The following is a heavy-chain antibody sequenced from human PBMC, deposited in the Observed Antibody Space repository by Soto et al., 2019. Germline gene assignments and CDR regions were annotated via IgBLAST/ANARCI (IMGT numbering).Heavy chain of an antibody. Sequence: GGSLRLSCAASGFTFSSYSMNWVRQAPGKGLEWVSSISSSSSYIYYADSVKGRFTISRDNAKNSLYLQMNSLRAEDTAVYYCARYRRSGYDFYYYYYGMDVWGQGTTVTVSS. J-gene: IGHJ6*02. CDR1: GFTFSSYS. CDR3: ARYRRSGYDFYYYYYGMDV. CDR2: ISSSSSYI. V-gene: IGHV3-21*01. D-gene: IGHD5-12*01.